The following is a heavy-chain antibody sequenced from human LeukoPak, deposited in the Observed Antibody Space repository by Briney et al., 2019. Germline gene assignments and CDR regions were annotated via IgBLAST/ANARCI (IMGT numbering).Heavy chain of an antibody. V-gene: IGHV4-34*01. D-gene: IGHD2-8*01. Sequence: SETLSLTCAVYGGSFSGYYWSWIRQPPGKGLEWIGEINHSGSTNYNPSLKSRVTISVDTSKNQFSLKLSSVTAAATAFYYCARLLNRRRPSDYWGHGTLVTVSS. CDR3: ARLLNRRRPSDY. CDR2: INHSGST. J-gene: IGHJ4*01. CDR1: GGSFSGYY.